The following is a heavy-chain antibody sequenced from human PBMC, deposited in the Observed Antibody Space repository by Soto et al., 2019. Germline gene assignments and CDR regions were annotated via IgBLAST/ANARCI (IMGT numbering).Heavy chain of an antibody. CDR1: GGSISSSSYY. CDR3: AREAISPPRYYYYGMDV. CDR2: TYYSGTT. V-gene: IGHV4-39*07. D-gene: IGHD3-3*02. J-gene: IGHJ6*02. Sequence: SETLSLTCTVSGGSISSSSYYWGWIRQPPGKGLEWIGNTYYSGTTYYNPSLKSRVTISVDTSKNQFSLKLSSVTAADTAVYYCAREAISPPRYYYYGMDVWGQGTTVTVSS.